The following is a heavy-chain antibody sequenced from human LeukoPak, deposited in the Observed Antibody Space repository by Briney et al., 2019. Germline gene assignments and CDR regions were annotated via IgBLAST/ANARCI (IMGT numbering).Heavy chain of an antibody. V-gene: IGHV4-59*08. CDR3: ARHGYELYYYDSLGGLDY. CDR2: IYYSGST. CDR1: GGSISSYY. Sequence: PSETLSLTCTVSGGSISSYYWSWIRQPPGKGLEWIGYIYYSGSTNYNPSLKSRVTISVDTSKNQFSLKLSSVTAADTAVYYCARHGYELYYYDSLGGLDYWGQGTLVTVSS. J-gene: IGHJ4*02. D-gene: IGHD3-22*01.